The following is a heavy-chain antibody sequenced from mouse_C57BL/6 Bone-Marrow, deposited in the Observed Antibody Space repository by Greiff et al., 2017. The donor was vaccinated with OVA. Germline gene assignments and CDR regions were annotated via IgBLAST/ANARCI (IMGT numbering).Heavy chain of an antibody. D-gene: IGHD2-4*01. Sequence: EVQLQESGGGLVQPGGSLKLSCAASGFTFSDYYMYWVRQTPEKRLEWVAYISNGGGSTYYPDTVKGRFTISRDNAKNTLFLQMTSLRSEDTAMYYCTSIYYDYDGDWYFDVWGTGTTVTVSS. CDR1: GFTFSDYY. J-gene: IGHJ1*03. CDR3: TSIYYDYDGDWYFDV. CDR2: ISNGGGST. V-gene: IGHV5-12*03.